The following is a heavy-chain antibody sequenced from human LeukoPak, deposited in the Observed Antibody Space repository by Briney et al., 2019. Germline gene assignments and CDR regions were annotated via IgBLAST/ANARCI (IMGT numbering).Heavy chain of an antibody. CDR1: GYTFTSYG. CDR3: ARDPPGLYGGYVSWFDP. V-gene: IGHV1-18*01. Sequence: GASVKVSCKASGYTFTSYGISWVRQAPGQGLEWMGWISAYNGNTNYAQKLQGRVTMATDTSTSTAYMELRSLRSDDTAVYYCARDPPGLYGGYVSWFDPWGQGTLVTVSS. D-gene: IGHD5-12*01. J-gene: IGHJ5*02. CDR2: ISAYNGNT.